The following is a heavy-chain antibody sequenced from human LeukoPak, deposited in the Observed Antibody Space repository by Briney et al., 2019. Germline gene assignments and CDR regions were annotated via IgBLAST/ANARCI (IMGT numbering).Heavy chain of an antibody. D-gene: IGHD3-16*01. Sequence: SETLSLTCAVYGGSFSGYYWSWIRQPPGKGLEWIGYIYYSGSTNYNPSLKSRVTISVDTSKNQFSLKLSSVTAADTAVYYCARTSDVYYFDYWGQGTLVTVSS. J-gene: IGHJ4*02. CDR1: GGSFSGYY. CDR2: IYYSGST. CDR3: ARTSDVYYFDY. V-gene: IGHV4-59*01.